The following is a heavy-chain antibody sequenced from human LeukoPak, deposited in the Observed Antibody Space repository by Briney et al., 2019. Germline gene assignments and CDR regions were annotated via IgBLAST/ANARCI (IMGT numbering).Heavy chain of an antibody. D-gene: IGHD6-13*01. CDR3: TRVGRYSSTWPPEGDDAFDI. Sequence: GASVKVSCKXSXYMFTSYGISWVRQAPGQGLEWMGGISDYDGHTNSAQKFQDPVIITAYTSTTTAYMELRSLRSDDTALYYCTRVGRYSSTWPPEGDDAFDIWGQGTKVTVSS. CDR1: XYMFTSYG. V-gene: IGHV1-18*01. J-gene: IGHJ3*02. CDR2: ISDYDGHT.